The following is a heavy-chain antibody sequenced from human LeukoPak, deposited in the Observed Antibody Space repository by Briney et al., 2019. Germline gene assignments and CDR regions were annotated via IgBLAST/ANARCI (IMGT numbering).Heavy chain of an antibody. CDR1: GFTFSGYW. CDR3: ARDGAARGSGSFGD. D-gene: IGHD3-10*01. V-gene: IGHV3-7*03. J-gene: IGHJ4*02. CDR2: IKKDGSEK. Sequence: GGSLRLSCAASGFTFSGYWMSWVRQAPGKGLEWVANIKKDGSEKFYVESVKGRFTISRDNARNLLFLQMNSLRVEDTATYFCARDGAARGSGSFGDWGQGTLVTVSS.